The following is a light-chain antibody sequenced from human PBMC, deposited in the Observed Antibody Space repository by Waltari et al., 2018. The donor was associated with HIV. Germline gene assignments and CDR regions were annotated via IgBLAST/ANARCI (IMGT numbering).Light chain of an antibody. J-gene: IGKJ2*01. Sequence: DIQMTQSPSTLSASVGTRVTITCRASQTISSRLAWYQQKPGKAPRLLIYKASDLETGVPSTCSGSGSGTECTLTISSLQPDDFASYYCQQYYSDPYTFGQGTKLEIK. V-gene: IGKV1-5*03. CDR3: QQYYSDPYT. CDR1: QTISSR. CDR2: KAS.